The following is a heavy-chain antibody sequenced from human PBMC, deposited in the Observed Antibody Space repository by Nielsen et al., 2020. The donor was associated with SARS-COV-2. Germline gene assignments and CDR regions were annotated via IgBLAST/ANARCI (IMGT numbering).Heavy chain of an antibody. J-gene: IGHJ4*02. Sequence: WIRQPPGKGLEWIGSIYYSGSTYYNPSLKSRVTISVDTSKNQFSLKLSSVTAADTAVYYCAREEGSWSYFDYWGQGTLVTVSS. D-gene: IGHD6-13*01. CDR2: IYYSGST. CDR3: AREEGSWSYFDY. V-gene: IGHV4-39*07.